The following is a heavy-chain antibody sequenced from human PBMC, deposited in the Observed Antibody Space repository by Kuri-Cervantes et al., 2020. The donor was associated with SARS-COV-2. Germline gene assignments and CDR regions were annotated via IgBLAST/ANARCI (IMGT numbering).Heavy chain of an antibody. CDR2: INQSGGT. J-gene: IGHJ6*02. V-gene: IGHV4-34*01. CDR1: GGSFNNYY. D-gene: IGHD2-2*01. Sequence: GSLRLSCAVYGGSFNNYYWSWIRQPPGKGLEWIGDINQSGGTNHSPSLKSRVIISTDTSRNQFSLKLRSVTAADTAVYYCATGLVAVVPSPILGLGPHYFSYHLDVWGQGTTVTVSS. CDR3: ATGLVAVVPSPILGLGPHYFSYHLDV.